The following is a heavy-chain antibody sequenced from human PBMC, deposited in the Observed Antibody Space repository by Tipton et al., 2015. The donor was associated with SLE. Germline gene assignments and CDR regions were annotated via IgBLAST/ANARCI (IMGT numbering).Heavy chain of an antibody. V-gene: IGHV4-61*01. J-gene: IGHJ4*02. CDR1: GESISRSIYY. CDR3: GKYDYDSTGVQAVHY. Sequence: TLSLTCNVSGESISRSIYYWSWIRQPTGKRLEWIGYIYSTLSTNYNPSLQNRVTISVDTSKNQFSLKLSSVTAADTAVYYCGKYDYDSTGVQAVHYWGQGTLLTVSS. CDR2: IYSTLST. D-gene: IGHD3-22*01.